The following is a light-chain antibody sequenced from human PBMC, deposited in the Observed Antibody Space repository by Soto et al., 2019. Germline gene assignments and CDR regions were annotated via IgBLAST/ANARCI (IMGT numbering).Light chain of an antibody. CDR3: VTWESSLNPWV. Sequence: QSVLTQPPSVSAAPGQTVSIPCSGSSSSFSNKYVSWYQHLPGSAPKLLIYDNNKRPSGIPDRFSGSKSGTSATLAITGLQTGDEADYYCVTWESSLNPWVFGAGTKLTVL. CDR1: SSSFSNKY. J-gene: IGLJ2*01. V-gene: IGLV1-51*01. CDR2: DNN.